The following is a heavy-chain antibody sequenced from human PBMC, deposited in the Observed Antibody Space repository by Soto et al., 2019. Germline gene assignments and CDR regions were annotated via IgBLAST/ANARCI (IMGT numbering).Heavy chain of an antibody. CDR3: ARVGASIAARPSFLDY. J-gene: IGHJ4*02. V-gene: IGHV3-7*01. CDR1: GFTFSSYW. D-gene: IGHD6-6*01. Sequence: SGGSLRLSCAASGFTFSSYWMSWVRQAPGKGLEWVANIKQDGSEKYYVDSVKGRFTISRDNAKNSLYLQMNSLRAEDTAVYYCARVGASIAARPSFLDYWGQGTLVTVS. CDR2: IKQDGSEK.